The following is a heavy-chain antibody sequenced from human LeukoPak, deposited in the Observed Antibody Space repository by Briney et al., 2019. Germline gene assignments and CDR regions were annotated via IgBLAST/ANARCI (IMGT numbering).Heavy chain of an antibody. CDR2: IYYSGST. CDR3: ARLAYYYDSSGYYDY. Sequence: SETLSLTCTVSGGSISSSSYYWGWIRQPPGKGLEWIGSIYYSGSTYYNPSLKSRVTISVDTSKNQFSLKLSSVTAADTAVYYCARLAYYYDSSGYYDYWGQGTLVTVSS. V-gene: IGHV4-39*01. J-gene: IGHJ4*02. CDR1: GGSISSSSYY. D-gene: IGHD3-22*01.